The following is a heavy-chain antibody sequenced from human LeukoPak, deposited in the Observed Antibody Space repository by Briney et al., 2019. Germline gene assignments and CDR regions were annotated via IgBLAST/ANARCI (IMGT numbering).Heavy chain of an antibody. V-gene: IGHV3-7*01. CDR1: GFTFSSYW. Sequence: GGSLRLSCAASGFTFSSYWMSWVRRAPGKGLEWVANIKQDGSEKYYVDSVKGRFTISRDNAKNSLYLQMSSLRAEDTAVYYCAREEYCSGGSCYTPYYYYYYMDVWGKGTTVTVSS. D-gene: IGHD2-15*01. CDR2: IKQDGSEK. CDR3: AREEYCSGGSCYTPYYYYYYMDV. J-gene: IGHJ6*03.